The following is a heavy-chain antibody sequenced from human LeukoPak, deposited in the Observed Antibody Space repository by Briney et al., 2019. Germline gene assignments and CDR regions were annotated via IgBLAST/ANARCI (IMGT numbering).Heavy chain of an antibody. CDR3: ATYCTSTTCYAADDF. CDR2: ISGSGGTT. Sequence: PGGSLRLSCAASGFTFSTYVMNWVRQAPGKGLESVSAISGSGGTTYYADPVKGRFTISRDNSKNTLYLQMNSLRAEDTAVYYCATYCTSTTCYAADDFWGQGTLVTVSS. J-gene: IGHJ4*02. CDR1: GFTFSTYV. D-gene: IGHD2-2*01. V-gene: IGHV3-23*01.